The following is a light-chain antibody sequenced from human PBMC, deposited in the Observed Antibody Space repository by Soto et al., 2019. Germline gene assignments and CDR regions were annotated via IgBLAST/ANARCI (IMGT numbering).Light chain of an antibody. CDR3: MQALQAPYT. Sequence: DIVMTQSPLSLPVTPGEPASISCRSSQSLLHSNGYNYLDWYLQKPGQSPQLLIYLGSNRASGVPDGLSGSGSGKDFTLKISRVEAEDVGVYYCMQALQAPYTFGQGPKLEIK. CDR1: QSLLHSNGYNY. J-gene: IGKJ2*01. CDR2: LGS. V-gene: IGKV2-28*01.